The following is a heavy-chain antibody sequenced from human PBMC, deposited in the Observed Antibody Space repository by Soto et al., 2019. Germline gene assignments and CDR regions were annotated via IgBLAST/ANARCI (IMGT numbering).Heavy chain of an antibody. J-gene: IGHJ4*02. CDR2: IYHSGST. D-gene: IGHD5-18*01. CDR1: DGSISSSNW. Sequence: PLETLSHTYTVSDGSISSSNWWSWVRQPPGKGLEWIGEIYHSGSTNYNPSLKSRVTISVDKSKNQFSLKLSSVTAADTAVYYCARLYSYGYRYYFDYWGQGTLVTVSS. V-gene: IGHV4-4*02. CDR3: ARLYSYGYRYYFDY.